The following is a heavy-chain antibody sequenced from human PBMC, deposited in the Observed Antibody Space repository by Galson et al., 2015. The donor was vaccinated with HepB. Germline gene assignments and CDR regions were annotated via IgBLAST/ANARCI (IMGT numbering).Heavy chain of an antibody. V-gene: IGHV3-11*03. Sequence: SLRLSCAASGFTFGDYYMSWIRQAPGKGLEWLSDIGTSSDYTTYADSVKGRFTISRDNAKNSLFLQMSSLRAEDTAVYYCARQSLRVGVIPSSSFDLWGRGTLVTVSS. CDR3: ARQSLRVGVIPSSSFDL. J-gene: IGHJ2*01. CDR1: GFTFGDYY. D-gene: IGHD1-26*01. CDR2: IGTSSDYT.